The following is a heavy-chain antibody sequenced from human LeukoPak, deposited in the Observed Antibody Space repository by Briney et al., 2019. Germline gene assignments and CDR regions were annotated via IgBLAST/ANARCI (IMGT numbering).Heavy chain of an antibody. CDR3: VRSPIGASDY. D-gene: IGHD3-10*01. CDR2: ISPNNGDT. J-gene: IGHJ4*02. CDR1: GYTFTDSY. Sequence: ASVKVSCKPSGYTFTDSYIHWVRQAPGVGLQWMGWISPNNGDTKYAEDFQDEVTMTRDTSISTAYMELTGLTPDDTAVYYWVRSPIGASDYWGRGTLVTVSS. V-gene: IGHV1-2*02.